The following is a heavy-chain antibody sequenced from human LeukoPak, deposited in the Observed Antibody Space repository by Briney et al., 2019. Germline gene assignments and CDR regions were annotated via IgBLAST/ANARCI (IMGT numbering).Heavy chain of an antibody. V-gene: IGHV3-73*01. J-gene: IGHJ4*02. CDR3: ARQQQQLWYD. CDR1: GFTFSGSA. Sequence: GGSLRLSCAASGFTFSGSAIHWVRQSSGKGLEWVGQIDKKDKGYATATAYAASVKGRFTISRDNAKNSLYLQMNSLRAEDTAVYFCARQQQQLWYDWGQGTLVTVSS. D-gene: IGHD5-18*01. CDR2: IDKKDKGYATAT.